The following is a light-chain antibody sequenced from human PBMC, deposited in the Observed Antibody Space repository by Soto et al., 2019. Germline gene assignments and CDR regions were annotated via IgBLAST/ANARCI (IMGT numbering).Light chain of an antibody. Sequence: EIVMLQSPATLSLSPGERATLSCRASQSVDSNLAWYQQKPGQPPRLLIYRASARATGVPARFSGSGSGTDFTLTIRSLQSDDLAVYYCQQYKNWLPSYTFGQGTKLEI. J-gene: IGKJ2*01. CDR1: QSVDSN. V-gene: IGKV3-15*01. CDR2: RAS. CDR3: QQYKNWLPSYT.